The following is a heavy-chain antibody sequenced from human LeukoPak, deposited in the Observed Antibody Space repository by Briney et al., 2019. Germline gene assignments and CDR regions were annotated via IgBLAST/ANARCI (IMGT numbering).Heavy chain of an antibody. Sequence: GGSLRLSCAASEFTFSSYAMSWVRQAPGKGLEWVSAISGSGGSTYYADSVEGRFTISRDNSKNTLHLQMNSLRAEDTAVYYCAKRGVTGYKEAFDYWGQGTLVTVSS. V-gene: IGHV3-23*01. CDR3: AKRGVTGYKEAFDY. J-gene: IGHJ4*02. CDR1: EFTFSSYA. D-gene: IGHD3-9*01. CDR2: ISGSGGST.